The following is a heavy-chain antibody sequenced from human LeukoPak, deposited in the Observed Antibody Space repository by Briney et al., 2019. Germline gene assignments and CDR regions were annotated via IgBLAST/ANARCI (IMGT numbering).Heavy chain of an antibody. CDR2: IKSKTDGGTT. D-gene: IGHD1-7*01. Sequence: TGGSLRLSCAASGFTFSNAWMSWVRQAPGKGLEWVGRIKSKTDGGTTDYAAPVKGRFTISRDDSKNTLYLQMNSLKTEDTAVYYCTTDDGTGTTRYDYWGQGTLVTVSS. J-gene: IGHJ4*02. V-gene: IGHV3-15*01. CDR3: TTDDGTGTTRYDY. CDR1: GFTFSNAW.